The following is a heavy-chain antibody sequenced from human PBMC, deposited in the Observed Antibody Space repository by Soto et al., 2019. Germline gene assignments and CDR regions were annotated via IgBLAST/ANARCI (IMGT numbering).Heavy chain of an antibody. D-gene: IGHD2-2*01. CDR3: ARAVVPAANYSYYGMDV. CDR1: GYTFTSYD. J-gene: IGHJ6*02. Sequence: ASVKVSCKASGYTFTSYDINWVRQATGQGLEWMGWMNPNSGNTGYAQKFQGRVTMTRNTSISTAYMELSSLRSEDTAVYYCARAVVPAANYSYYGMDVWGQGTTVTVSS. CDR2: MNPNSGNT. V-gene: IGHV1-8*01.